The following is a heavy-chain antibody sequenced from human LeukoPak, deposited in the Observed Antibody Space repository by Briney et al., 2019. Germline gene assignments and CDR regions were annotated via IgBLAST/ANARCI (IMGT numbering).Heavy chain of an antibody. J-gene: IGHJ3*02. CDR1: GYTFTDYF. CDR2: INPKSGGT. Sequence: GASVKVSCKASGYTFTDYFMNWVRQAPGQGLEWMGWINPKSGGTVYAQKFQGRVTMTRDTSSSTAYMELSRLRFDDTVVYYCARGPRITTFGVVMANDAFDIWGQGTMVTVSS. D-gene: IGHD3-3*01. CDR3: ARGPRITTFGVVMANDAFDI. V-gene: IGHV1-2*02.